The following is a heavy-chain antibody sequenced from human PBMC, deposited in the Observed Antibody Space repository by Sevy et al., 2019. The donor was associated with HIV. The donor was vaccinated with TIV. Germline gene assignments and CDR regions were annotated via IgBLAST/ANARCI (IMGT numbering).Heavy chain of an antibody. Sequence: ASVKVSCKASGYTFTSNAMVWVRQAPGQWLEWMGWINTGNGNTTFSQKFQGRVTITRDTSASTDYMELSSLRSEDTAVYYCARDRQRQWLVRYYYYGMDVWGQGTTVTVSS. CDR3: ARDRQRQWLVRYYYYGMDV. CDR2: INTGNGNT. J-gene: IGHJ6*02. V-gene: IGHV1-3*04. D-gene: IGHD6-19*01. CDR1: GYTFTSNA.